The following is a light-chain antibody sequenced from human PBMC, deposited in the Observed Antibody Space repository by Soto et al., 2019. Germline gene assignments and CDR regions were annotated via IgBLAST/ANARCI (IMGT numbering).Light chain of an antibody. Sequence: DIQLTQTPSTLSASIVERVTITFRASQSLSGWLAWYQQTPGKAPKLLISDAFRLESGVPSRFRGSGSGTEFSLTISSLQPGDSATFYCQQYASYPWTFGRGTKVDIK. J-gene: IGKJ1*01. CDR3: QQYASYPWT. CDR1: QSLSGW. CDR2: DAF. V-gene: IGKV1-5*01.